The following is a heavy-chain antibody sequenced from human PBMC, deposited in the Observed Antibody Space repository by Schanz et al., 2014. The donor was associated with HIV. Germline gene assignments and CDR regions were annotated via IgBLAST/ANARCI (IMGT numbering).Heavy chain of an antibody. CDR1: GFTFSSYG. Sequence: QVQLVESGGGVVQPGRSLRLSCAASGFTFSSYGMHWVRQAPGKGLEWVAVIWYDGSNKYYADSVKGRFTISRDNSRKTLYLQMNSLRAEDTAVYYCAKGGRDILSYYGMDVWGQGTTVTVSS. V-gene: IGHV3-33*06. CDR2: IWYDGSNK. J-gene: IGHJ6*02. CDR3: AKGGRDILSYYGMDV. D-gene: IGHD2-15*01.